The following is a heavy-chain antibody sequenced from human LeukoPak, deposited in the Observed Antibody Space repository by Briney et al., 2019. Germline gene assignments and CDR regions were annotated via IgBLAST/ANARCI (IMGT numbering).Heavy chain of an antibody. V-gene: IGHV3-15*01. CDR1: GFTFSSYW. CDR3: TTGLGVGPKDVNDY. D-gene: IGHD2-8*01. Sequence: GGSLRLSCAASGFTFSSYWMSWVRQAPGKGLEWVGRIKSKTDGGTTDYAATVKGRFTISRDDSKNTLYLQMNSLKTEDTAVYYCTTGLGVGPKDVNDYWGQRTLVTVSS. CDR2: IKSKTDGGTT. J-gene: IGHJ4*02.